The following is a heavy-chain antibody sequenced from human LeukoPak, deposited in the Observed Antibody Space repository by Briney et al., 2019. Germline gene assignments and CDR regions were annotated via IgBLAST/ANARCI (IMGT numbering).Heavy chain of an antibody. CDR2: IRYNGSNK. CDR1: GFTFSSYG. Sequence: GGSLRLSCAASGFTFSSYGMHWVRQAPGKGLEWVAFIRYNGSNKYYADSVKGRFTISRDNSKNTLYLQMNSLRAEDTAVYYCAKDEVVPGYYYTDVWGRGTTVTISS. J-gene: IGHJ6*03. CDR3: AKDEVVPGYYYTDV. D-gene: IGHD2-2*01. V-gene: IGHV3-30*02.